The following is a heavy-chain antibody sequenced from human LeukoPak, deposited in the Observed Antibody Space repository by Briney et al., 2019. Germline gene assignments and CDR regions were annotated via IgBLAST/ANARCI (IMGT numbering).Heavy chain of an antibody. Sequence: SSETLSLTCTVSGGSISSSSYYWGWIRQPPGKGLEWIGSIYYSGSTYYNPSLKSRVTISVDTSKNQFSLKLSSVTAADTAVYYCARDLGGSYSFDYWGQGTLVTVSS. D-gene: IGHD1-26*01. CDR1: GGSISSSSYY. J-gene: IGHJ4*02. V-gene: IGHV4-39*07. CDR2: IYYSGST. CDR3: ARDLGGSYSFDY.